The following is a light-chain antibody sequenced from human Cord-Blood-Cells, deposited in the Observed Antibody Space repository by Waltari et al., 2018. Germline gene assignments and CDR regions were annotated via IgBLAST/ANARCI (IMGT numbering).Light chain of an antibody. Sequence: DIQMTQSPFTLSASVGDRVTITCRASQSISSWLAWYQQKPGKAPKLLIYDASSLESGVPSRFSGSGSGTEVTLTISSLQPDDFATYYCQQYNSYSWTFGQGTKVEIK. CDR2: DAS. J-gene: IGKJ1*01. CDR3: QQYNSYSWT. V-gene: IGKV1-5*01. CDR1: QSISSW.